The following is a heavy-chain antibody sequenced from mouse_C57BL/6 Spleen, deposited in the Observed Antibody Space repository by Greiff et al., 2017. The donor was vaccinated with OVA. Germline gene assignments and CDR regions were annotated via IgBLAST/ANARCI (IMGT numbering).Heavy chain of an antibody. CDR3: ARDRSLLSVSDYYAMDY. D-gene: IGHD1-2*01. J-gene: IGHJ4*01. Sequence: QVQLKESGPGLVAPSQSLSITCTVSGFSLTSYGVHWVRQPPGKGLEWLGVIWAGGSTNYNSALMSRLSISKDNSKSQVFLKMNSLQTDDTAMYYCARDRSLLSVSDYYAMDYWGQGTSVTVSS. CDR1: GFSLTSYG. V-gene: IGHV2-9*02. CDR2: IWAGGST.